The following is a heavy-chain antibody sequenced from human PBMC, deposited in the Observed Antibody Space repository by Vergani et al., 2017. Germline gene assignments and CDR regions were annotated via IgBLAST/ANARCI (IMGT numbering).Heavy chain of an antibody. CDR2: INSDGSST. CDR1: GFTFSIYW. J-gene: IGHJ4*02. CDR3: ASLVVVPAASYFDY. Sequence: EVQLVESGGGLVQPGGSLRLSCAASGFTFSIYWMYWVRQAPGKGLVWVSRINSDGSSTSYADSVKGRFTISRDNAKNTLYLQMNSLRAEDTAVYYCASLVVVPAASYFDYWGQGTLVTVSS. V-gene: IGHV3-74*01. D-gene: IGHD2-2*01.